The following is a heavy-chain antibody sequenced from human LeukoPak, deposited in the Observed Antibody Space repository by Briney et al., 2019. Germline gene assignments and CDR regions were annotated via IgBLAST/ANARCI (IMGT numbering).Heavy chain of an antibody. D-gene: IGHD3-10*01. J-gene: IGHJ5*02. CDR1: GFTFTNYG. V-gene: IGHV1-18*01. CDR2: ISAYNGNT. CDR3: ARQITMVRGVINNWFDP. Sequence: ASVKVSCKASGFTFTNYGISWVRQAPGQGLEWMGWISAYNGNTNYAQKLQGRVTMTTDTSTSTAYMELRSLRSDDTAVYYCARQITMVRGVINNWFDPWGQGTLVTVSS.